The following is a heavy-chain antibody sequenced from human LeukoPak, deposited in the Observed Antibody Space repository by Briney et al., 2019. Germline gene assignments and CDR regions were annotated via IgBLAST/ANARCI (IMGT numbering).Heavy chain of an antibody. CDR3: SRESGPFSHFGY. Sequence: PSETLSLTCGVSGGSISGTNWWCWVRAPPGQGLEWIGEISLRGLTNYNPSLRSRLTISLDNAKNQVYLNLTSVTAADTAVYYCSRESGPFSHFGYWGQGTLVSVHS. CDR1: GGSISGTNW. D-gene: IGHD1-26*01. V-gene: IGHV4-4*02. CDR2: ISLRGLT. J-gene: IGHJ4*02.